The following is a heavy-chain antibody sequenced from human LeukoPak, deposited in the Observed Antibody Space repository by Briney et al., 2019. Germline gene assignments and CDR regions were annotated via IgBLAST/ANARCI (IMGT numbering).Heavy chain of an antibody. CDR1: GGSFSAYY. D-gene: IGHD6-6*01. Sequence: SETLSLTCTVSGGSFSAYYWTWFRQPPGKELEWIGYIYYTGSTNCNPSLKSRVTISVDTSNYQFSLKLSSATAADTAVYYCATIAGSSSYWGQGTLVTVSS. J-gene: IGHJ4*02. V-gene: IGHV4-59*08. CDR2: IYYTGST. CDR3: ATIAGSSSY.